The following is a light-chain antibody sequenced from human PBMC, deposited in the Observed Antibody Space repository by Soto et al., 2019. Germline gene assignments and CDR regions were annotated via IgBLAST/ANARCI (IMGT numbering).Light chain of an antibody. Sequence: EIVLTQSPGTLSLSPGERGTLSCRASQSISSRYLAWYQQKPGQAPRLLIYGASSRATCIPDRFSGSGSGTDFTLIISRLEPEDFAVYYCQQYGSSPTFGQGTKVEIK. CDR3: QQYGSSPT. CDR1: QSISSRY. CDR2: GAS. V-gene: IGKV3-20*01. J-gene: IGKJ1*01.